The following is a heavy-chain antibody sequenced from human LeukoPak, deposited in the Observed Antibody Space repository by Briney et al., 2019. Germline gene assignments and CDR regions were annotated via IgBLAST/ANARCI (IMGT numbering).Heavy chain of an antibody. V-gene: IGHV3-48*04. D-gene: IGHD3-10*01. Sequence: GGSLRLSCAASGFTFSSYSMNWVRQAPGKGLEWVSYISTSSSAIHYADSVKGRFTISRDNAKSSLYLQMNSLRAEDTAVYYCTRDGVHYYGLGTAFDIWGQGTMVTVSS. J-gene: IGHJ3*02. CDR2: ISTSSSAI. CDR3: TRDGVHYYGLGTAFDI. CDR1: GFTFSSYS.